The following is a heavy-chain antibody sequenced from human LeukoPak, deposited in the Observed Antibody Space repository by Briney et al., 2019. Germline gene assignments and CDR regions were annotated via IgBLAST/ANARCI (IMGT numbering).Heavy chain of an antibody. D-gene: IGHD4-17*01. Sequence: GASVTVSCKASGYSFNGYYMHWVRQAPGQGLEWMGWINPNSGGTNYAQKFQGRVTMTRDTSISTAYMELSRPRSDDTAVYYCASGYGDYGESRDAFDIWGQGTMVTVSS. CDR2: INPNSGGT. V-gene: IGHV1-2*02. CDR3: ASGYGDYGESRDAFDI. CDR1: GYSFNGYY. J-gene: IGHJ3*02.